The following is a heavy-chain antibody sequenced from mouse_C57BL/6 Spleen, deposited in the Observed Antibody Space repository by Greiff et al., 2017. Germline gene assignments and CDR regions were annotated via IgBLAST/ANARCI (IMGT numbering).Heavy chain of an antibody. CDR1: GYTFTSYW. CDR3: ARSYGNDWYFDV. CDR2: IYPGSGST. Sequence: QVQLQQPGAELVKPGASVKMSCKASGYTFTSYWITWVKQRPGQGLEWIGDIYPGSGSTNYNEKFKSKATLTVDTSSSTAYMQRSSLTSEDSAVYYCARSYGNDWYFDVWGTGTAVTVSS. J-gene: IGHJ1*03. V-gene: IGHV1-55*01. D-gene: IGHD2-1*01.